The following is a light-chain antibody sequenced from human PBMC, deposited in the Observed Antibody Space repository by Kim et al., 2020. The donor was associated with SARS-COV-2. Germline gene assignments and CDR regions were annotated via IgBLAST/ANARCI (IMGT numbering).Light chain of an antibody. CDR2: DAS. J-gene: IGKJ2*01. CDR3: QQRDNWPPYT. Sequence: LSPAERAPLSCRASQSVLSYLAWYQQKPGQAPRLLIYDASNRATGIPARFSGSGSGTDFTLTVSSLEPEDFAVYYCQQRDNWPPYTFGQGTKLEI. CDR1: QSVLSY. V-gene: IGKV3-11*01.